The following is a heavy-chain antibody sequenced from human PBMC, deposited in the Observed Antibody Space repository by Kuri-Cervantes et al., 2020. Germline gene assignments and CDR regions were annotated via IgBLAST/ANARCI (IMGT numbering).Heavy chain of an antibody. CDR1: GYTFTTYG. CDR2: IIPIFGTA. D-gene: IGHD3-22*01. CDR3: AGHRYDYDSSGYYSGPLGY. J-gene: IGHJ4*02. V-gene: IGHV1-69*05. Sequence: SVKVSCKASGYTFTTYGITWVRQAPGQGLEWMGGIIPIFGTANYAQKFQGRATITTDESTSTAYMELSSLRSEDTAVYYCAGHRYDYDSSGYYSGPLGYWGQGTLVTVSS.